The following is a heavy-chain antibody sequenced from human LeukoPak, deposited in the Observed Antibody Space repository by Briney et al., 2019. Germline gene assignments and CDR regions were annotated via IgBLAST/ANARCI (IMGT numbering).Heavy chain of an antibody. J-gene: IGHJ4*02. V-gene: IGHV3-9*01. CDR2: ISWNSGSI. D-gene: IGHD6-19*01. CDR3: AKDKGSGWYVSSLDY. CDR1: GFTFDDYA. Sequence: GRPLRLSCAASGFTFDDYAMHWVRQAPGKGLEWVSGISWNSGSIGYADSVKGRFTISRDNAKNSLYLQMNSLRAEDTALYYCAKDKGSGWYVSSLDYWGQGTLVTVSS.